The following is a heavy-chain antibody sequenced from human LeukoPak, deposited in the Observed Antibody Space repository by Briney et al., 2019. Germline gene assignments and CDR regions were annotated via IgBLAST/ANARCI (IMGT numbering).Heavy chain of an antibody. CDR3: ARAAYSGYDFVDY. CDR1: GFTFSSYA. V-gene: IGHV3-21*05. J-gene: IGHJ4*02. CDR2: ISSSSSYT. D-gene: IGHD5-12*01. Sequence: GSLRLSCAASGFTFSSYAMTWVRQAPGKGLEWASYISSSSSYTNYADSVKGRFTISRDNAKNSLYLQMNSLRAEDTAVYYCARAAYSGYDFVDYWGQGTLVTVSS.